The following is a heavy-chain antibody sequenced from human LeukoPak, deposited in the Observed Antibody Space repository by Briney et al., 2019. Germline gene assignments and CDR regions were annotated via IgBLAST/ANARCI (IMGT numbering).Heavy chain of an antibody. CDR2: ISDTGATT. CDR1: GFTFSSYA. J-gene: IGHJ4*02. D-gene: IGHD2-8*01. Sequence: GGSLRLSCAGSGFTFSSYAMSWVRQAPGKGLEWVSAISDTGATTYDADSVKGRFTISRDNSRSTLYLQMNGLRAEGTTLYYCAKDTSIGRYCTNGVCSPFDYWGQGTLVTVSS. V-gene: IGHV3-23*01. CDR3: AKDTSIGRYCTNGVCSPFDY.